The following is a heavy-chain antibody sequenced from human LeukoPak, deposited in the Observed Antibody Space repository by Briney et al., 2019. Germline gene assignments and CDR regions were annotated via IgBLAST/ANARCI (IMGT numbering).Heavy chain of an antibody. CDR1: GYSISSGYY. Sequence: PSETLSLTCAVSGYSISSGYYWGWIRQPPGKGLEWIGSIYHSGSTYYNPSLKSRVTISVDTSKNQFSLKLSSVTAADTAVYYCARAPDCSSTSCYRDAFDIWGQGTMVTVSS. CDR3: ARAPDCSSTSCYRDAFDI. V-gene: IGHV4-38-2*01. CDR2: IYHSGST. J-gene: IGHJ3*02. D-gene: IGHD2-2*01.